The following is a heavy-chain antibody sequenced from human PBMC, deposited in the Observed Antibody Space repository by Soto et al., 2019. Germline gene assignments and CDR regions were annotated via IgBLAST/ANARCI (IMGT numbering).Heavy chain of an antibody. CDR1: GFSLSTSGVG. D-gene: IGHD3-3*01. V-gene: IGHV2-5*02. J-gene: IGHJ4*01. CDR3: AHSLRITIFGVVIMGPYFDY. CDR2: TYWDDDK. Sequence: QIPLKASGPTLVKPTQPLTLTCNFSGFSLSTSGVGVGWIRQPPGKALACRALTYWDDDKHYSPSLKSRLTITKHTSKYQVVLTMTNRVPVDTTTYYCAHSLRITIFGVVIMGPYFDYSGHVTLVTVSS.